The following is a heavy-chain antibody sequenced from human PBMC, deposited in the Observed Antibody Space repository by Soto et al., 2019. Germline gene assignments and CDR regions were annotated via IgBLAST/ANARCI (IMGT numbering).Heavy chain of an antibody. CDR1: NGSISGHY. V-gene: IGHV4-59*08. J-gene: IGHJ4*02. CDR2: IHYSGSA. D-gene: IGHD3-3*01. Sequence: QVQLQESGPGLVKPSETLSLTCIVSNGSISGHYWSWIWQPPGKGLEWIGYIHYSGSATYNPSLSSTVTISLDTPKNQFSLKLNSVTGTDTAIYYCARADTKTSLWRTFHNYWGPGTLVTVSS. CDR3: ARADTKTSLWRTFHNY.